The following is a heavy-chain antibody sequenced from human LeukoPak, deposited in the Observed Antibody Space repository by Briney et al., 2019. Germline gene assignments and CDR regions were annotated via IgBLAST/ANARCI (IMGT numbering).Heavy chain of an antibody. CDR3: ACNIRSSVIDF. V-gene: IGHV3-7*01. D-gene: IGHD2/OR15-2a*01. CDR2: IKQDGSEK. CDR1: GFTFSSYW. Sequence: GGSLRLSCAASGFTFSSYWMSWVRQAPGKGLEWVATIKQDGSEKYYVDSVKGRFTISRDNAKNSLYLQMNSLRAEDTAMYYCACNIRSSVIDFWGQGTLVTVSS. J-gene: IGHJ4*02.